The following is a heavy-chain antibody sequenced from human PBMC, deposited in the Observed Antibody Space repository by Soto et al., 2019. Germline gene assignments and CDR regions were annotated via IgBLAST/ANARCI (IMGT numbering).Heavy chain of an antibody. CDR3: AKLYYDILTGYYNDGMDV. Sequence: GSLRLSCAASRFTFSSYGMHSARQAPGKGLEWVAVISYDGSNKYYADSVKGRFTISRDDSKNTLYLQMNSLRAEDTAVYYCAKLYYDILTGYYNDGMDVWGQGTTVTVYS. CDR1: RFTFSSYG. V-gene: IGHV3-30*18. D-gene: IGHD3-9*01. CDR2: ISYDGSNK. J-gene: IGHJ6*02.